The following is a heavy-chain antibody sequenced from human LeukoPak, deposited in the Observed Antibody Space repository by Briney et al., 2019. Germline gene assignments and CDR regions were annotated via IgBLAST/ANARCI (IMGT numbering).Heavy chain of an antibody. D-gene: IGHD2-21*02. J-gene: IGHJ2*01. CDR2: IFYSGST. CDR1: GGSISSSRFY. V-gene: IGHV4-39*01. CDR3: ARHVSSDLRIVVVTSDWYFDR. Sequence: SETLSLTCIVSGGSISSSRFYWGWIRQPPGKGLEWIGTIFYSGSTYYNPSLKSRVTISADTSKNQFSLNLSSVTAADTGVYYCARHVSSDLRIVVVTSDWYFDRWGRGTLVTVSS.